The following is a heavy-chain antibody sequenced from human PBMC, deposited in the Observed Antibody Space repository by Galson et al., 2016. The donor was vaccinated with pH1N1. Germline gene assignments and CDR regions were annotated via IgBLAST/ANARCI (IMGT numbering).Heavy chain of an antibody. V-gene: IGHV1-69*06. J-gene: IGHJ6*02. CDR1: GGTFSNSA. CDR3: ATAGPLVREILYYSHAMDV. CDR2: ISPIFGSI. D-gene: IGHD3-10*01. Sequence: SVKVSCKASGGTFSNSAISWVRQAPGQGLEWMGGISPIFGSINYAQRFQGRVTVSADIFTNTAYMELSRLRSEDTAIYYCATAGPLVREILYYSHAMDVWGQGTTVTVSS.